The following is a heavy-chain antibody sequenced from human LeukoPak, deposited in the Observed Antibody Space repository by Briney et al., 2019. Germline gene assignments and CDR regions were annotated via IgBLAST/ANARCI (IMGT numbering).Heavy chain of an antibody. CDR1: GFTISVSEFNINDSY. CDR3: STHPRLLMY. Sequence: GGSLRLSSVVSGFTISVSEFNINDSYMTWIRQTPGKGLEWLAYISGSGSDIYFADSVKGRFTISRDNAKNSLYLQMNSLRPEDTALYYCSTHPRLLMYWGHGTLVTVSS. J-gene: IGHJ4*01. CDR2: ISGSGSDI. D-gene: IGHD2-8*01. V-gene: IGHV3-11*01.